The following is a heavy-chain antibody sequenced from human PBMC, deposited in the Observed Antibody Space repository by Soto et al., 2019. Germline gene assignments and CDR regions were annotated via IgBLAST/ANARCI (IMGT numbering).Heavy chain of an antibody. CDR1: GYTFTGYY. Sequence: ASVKVSCKASGYTFTGYYMHWVRQAPGQGLEWMGWINPNSGGTNYAQKFQGWVTMARDTSISTAYMELSRLRSDDTAVYYCARDLGRVCSGGSCYSWVCLSYWGQGTLVTVSS. CDR2: INPNSGGT. V-gene: IGHV1-2*04. D-gene: IGHD2-15*01. J-gene: IGHJ4*02. CDR3: ARDLGRVCSGGSCYSWVCLSY.